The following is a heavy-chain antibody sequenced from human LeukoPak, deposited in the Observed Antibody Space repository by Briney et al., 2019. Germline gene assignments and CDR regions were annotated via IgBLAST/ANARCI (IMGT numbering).Heavy chain of an antibody. V-gene: IGHV4-61*08. J-gene: IGHJ6*02. Sequence: SETLSLTCTVSGGSITNTDYYWSWIRQPPGTGLEWIGYIYYSGSTNYNPSLKSRVTISVDTSKNQFSLKLSSVTAADTAVYYCARAAYYDFWSGYNYYYYYGMDVWGQGTTVTVSS. D-gene: IGHD3-3*01. CDR2: IYYSGST. CDR3: ARAAYYDFWSGYNYYYYYGMDV. CDR1: GGSITNTDYY.